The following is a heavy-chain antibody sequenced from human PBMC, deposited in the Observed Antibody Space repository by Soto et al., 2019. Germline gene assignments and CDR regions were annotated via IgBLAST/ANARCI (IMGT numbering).Heavy chain of an antibody. D-gene: IGHD3-9*01. V-gene: IGHV4-34*01. CDR3: ARADTIFGLDY. CDR2: INHSGST. CDR1: GGSFSGYY. J-gene: IGHJ4*02. Sequence: SETLSLTCAVYGGSFSGYYWSWIRQPPGKGLEWIGEINHSGSTNYNPSLKSRVTISVDTSKNQFSLKLSPVTAADTAVYYCARADTIFGLDYWGQGTLVTVSS.